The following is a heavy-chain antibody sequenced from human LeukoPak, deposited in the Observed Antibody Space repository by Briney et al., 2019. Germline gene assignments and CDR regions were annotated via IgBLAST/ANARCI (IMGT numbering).Heavy chain of an antibody. D-gene: IGHD2-2*01. CDR2: ITGSSNTI. CDR3: ARGPAAAIDY. Sequence: GGSLRLSCAAPGFTFSTYSMSWGRQAPGKGLEWVSFITGSSNTIYYADSVKGRFTISRDNAKNSLYLQMNSLRDEDTAVYYCARGPAAAIDYWGQGTLVTVSS. V-gene: IGHV3-48*02. CDR1: GFTFSTYS. J-gene: IGHJ4*02.